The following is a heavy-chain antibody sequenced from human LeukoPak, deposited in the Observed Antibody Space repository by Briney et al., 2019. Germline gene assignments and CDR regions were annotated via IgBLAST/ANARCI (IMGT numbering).Heavy chain of an antibody. Sequence: PGGSLRLSCAASGFTFSSYSMNWVRQAPGKGLEWVSYISSSSSTIYYADSVKGRFTISRDNSKNTLYLQMNSLRAEDTAVYYCARGLTRIITPRYGMDVWGQGTTVTVSS. CDR1: GFTFSSYS. CDR2: ISSSSSTI. J-gene: IGHJ6*02. D-gene: IGHD3-10*01. CDR3: ARGLTRIITPRYGMDV. V-gene: IGHV3-48*01.